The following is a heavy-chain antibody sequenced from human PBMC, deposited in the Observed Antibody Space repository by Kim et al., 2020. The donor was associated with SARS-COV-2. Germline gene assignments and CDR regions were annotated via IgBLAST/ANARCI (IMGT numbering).Heavy chain of an antibody. D-gene: IGHD3-16*01. Sequence: GGSLRLSCAASGFTFDDYAMNWVRQAPGKGLEWVSGICWNSGSIGYADSVKGRFTISRDNDKNPLFLKMNSLRAEDTALYYCAQVNQWPPGEGYYYGMDVWGQGTTVTVSS. V-gene: IGHV3-9*01. J-gene: IGHJ6*02. CDR1: GFTFDDYA. CDR2: ICWNSGSI. CDR3: AQVNQWPPGEGYYYGMDV.